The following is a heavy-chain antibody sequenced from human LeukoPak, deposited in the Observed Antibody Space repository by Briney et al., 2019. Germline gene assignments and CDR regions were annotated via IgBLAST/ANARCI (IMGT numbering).Heavy chain of an antibody. CDR1: GFTFSSYA. D-gene: IGHD1-26*01. Sequence: PGGSLRLSCAASGFTFSSYAMSWVRQAPGKGLEWVSAISGSGGSTYYADSVKGRFTTSRDNSKNTLYLQMNSLRAEDTAVYYCAKGEWELPSWGNYWGQGTLVTVSS. J-gene: IGHJ4*02. CDR3: AKGEWELPSWGNY. CDR2: ISGSGGST. V-gene: IGHV3-23*01.